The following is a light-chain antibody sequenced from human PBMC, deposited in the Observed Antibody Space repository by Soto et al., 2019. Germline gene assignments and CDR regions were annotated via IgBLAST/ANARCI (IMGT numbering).Light chain of an antibody. CDR1: QGISSY. CDR3: QQYYSYPGT. J-gene: IGKJ1*01. V-gene: IGKV1-8*01. Sequence: AIRMTQSPSSLSASTGDRVTITCRASQGISSYLAWYQQKPGKAPKLLIYAASTLQSGVPSRFSGSGSGTDFTLTISCLQSEDFATYYWQQYYSYPGTFGQGTKVEIK. CDR2: AAS.